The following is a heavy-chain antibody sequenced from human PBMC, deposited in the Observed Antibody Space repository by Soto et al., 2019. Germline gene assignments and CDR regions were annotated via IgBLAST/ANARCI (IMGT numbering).Heavy chain of an antibody. Sequence: QVQLQESGPRLVKPSQTLSLTCLVSGGSISGSVYYWSWIRQHPGKGLECIGYIHYSGTTDYNSSRKSRVTTSVDTSKNQFSLKLSSVTAADTAVYYCARDGYRDRGVKHWFDPWGQGTLVTVSS. CDR2: IHYSGTT. CDR1: GGSISGSVYY. V-gene: IGHV4-31*03. D-gene: IGHD5-18*01. CDR3: ARDGYRDRGVKHWFDP. J-gene: IGHJ5*02.